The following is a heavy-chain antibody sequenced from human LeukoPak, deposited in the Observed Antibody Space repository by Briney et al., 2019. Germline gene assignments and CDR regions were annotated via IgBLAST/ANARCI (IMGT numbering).Heavy chain of an antibody. D-gene: IGHD1-26*01. CDR1: GGSISSSSYY. J-gene: IGHJ4*02. CDR3: ARHRGSGSYYDPHDY. CDR2: IYYGGST. Sequence: PSETLSLTCTVSGGSISSSSYYWGWIRQPPGTGLEWIGSIYYGGSTFYNPSLQSRVTISVDTSKNQFSLNLNSVTAADTAVYYFARHRGSGSYYDPHDYWGQGTLVTVSS. V-gene: IGHV4-39*01.